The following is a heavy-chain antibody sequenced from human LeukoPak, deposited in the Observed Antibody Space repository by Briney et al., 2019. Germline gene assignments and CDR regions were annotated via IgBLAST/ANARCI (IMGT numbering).Heavy chain of an antibody. CDR2: INHSGST. Sequence: SETLSLTCAVYGGSFSGYYWSWIRQPPGKGLEWIGEINHSGSTNYNPSLKSRVTISVDTSKNQFSLKLSSVTAADTAVYYCARGALGYCSSTSCYLRRWFDPWGQGTLVTVSS. CDR3: ARGALGYCSSTSCYLRRWFDP. V-gene: IGHV4-34*01. CDR1: GGSFSGYY. D-gene: IGHD2-2*01. J-gene: IGHJ5*02.